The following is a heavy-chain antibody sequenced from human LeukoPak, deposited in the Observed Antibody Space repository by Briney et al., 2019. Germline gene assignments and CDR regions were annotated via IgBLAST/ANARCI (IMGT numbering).Heavy chain of an antibody. V-gene: IGHV4-31*03. CDR3: ARGSGYSYVDFDY. CDR2: IYYSGSA. CDR1: GGSISSGDYY. Sequence: SETLSLTCSVSGGSISSGDYYWSWIRQHPGQGLEWMGYIYYSGSAYYNPSLESRVTIPVDTSKNQFSLSLNSVTAADTAVYFCARGSGYSYVDFDYWGQGTLVTVSS. D-gene: IGHD5-18*01. J-gene: IGHJ4*02.